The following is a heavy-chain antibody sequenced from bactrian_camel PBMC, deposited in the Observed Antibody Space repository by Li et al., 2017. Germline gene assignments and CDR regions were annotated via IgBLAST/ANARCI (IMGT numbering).Heavy chain of an antibody. V-gene: IGHV3S31*01. J-gene: IGHJ4*01. D-gene: IGHD4*01. CDR3: GNSPYSDIGAS. Sequence: VQLVESGGELVQPGGSLRLSCAASGFTFSSYAMTWVRQAPGKGLEWVSAVNSGGTSTYYSDSVKGRFTISRDNAKNTLYLQLNSLKTEDTAVYYCGNSPYSDIGASWGQGTQVTVS. CDR1: GFTFSSYA. CDR2: VNSGGTST.